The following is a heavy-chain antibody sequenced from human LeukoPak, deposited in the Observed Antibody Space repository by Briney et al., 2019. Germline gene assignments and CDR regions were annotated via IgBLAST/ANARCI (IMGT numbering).Heavy chain of an antibody. V-gene: IGHV4-34*01. CDR1: GGSFSGYY. CDR3: ARDDFWSGLTDY. Sequence: PSETLSLTCAVYGGSFSGYYWSWIRQPPGKGLEWIGEINHSGSTNYNPSLKSRVTMSVDTSKNQFSLKLSSVTAADTAVYYCARDDFWSGLTDYWGQGTLVTVSS. J-gene: IGHJ4*02. CDR2: INHSGST. D-gene: IGHD3-3*01.